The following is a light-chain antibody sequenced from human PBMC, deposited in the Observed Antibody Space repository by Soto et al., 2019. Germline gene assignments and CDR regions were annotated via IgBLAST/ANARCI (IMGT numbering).Light chain of an antibody. CDR1: QSIANR. CDR2: GAS. CDR3: QEYNWSYT. V-gene: IGKV1-5*01. Sequence: IPLTQSPSILSDSGGDRVTITCRASQSIANRLDWYQQKPGKTHKLLINGASTLESGVPSRISGSGSGTLFTLIISRLPTDDSASYYCQEYNWSYTFGQGTKLEIK. J-gene: IGKJ2*01.